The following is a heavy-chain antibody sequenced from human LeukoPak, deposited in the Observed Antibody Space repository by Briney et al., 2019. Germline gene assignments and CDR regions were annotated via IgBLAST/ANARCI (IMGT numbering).Heavy chain of an antibody. D-gene: IGHD3-10*01. CDR2: IYYSGST. CDR3: ARGFSVYYGSGSYPHWDY. J-gene: IGHJ4*02. Sequence: SETLSLTCTVSGGSISSSSYYWGWIRQPPGKGLEWIGSIYYSGSTYYNPSLKSRATISVDTSKNQFSLKLSSVTAADTAVYYCARGFSVYYGSGSYPHWDYWGQGTLVTVSS. CDR1: GGSISSSSYY. V-gene: IGHV4-39*07.